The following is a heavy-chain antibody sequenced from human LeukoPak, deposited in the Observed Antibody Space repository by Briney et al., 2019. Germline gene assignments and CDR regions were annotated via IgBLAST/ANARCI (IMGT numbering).Heavy chain of an antibody. CDR1: GFTFSTYD. J-gene: IGHJ4*02. CDR3: ARKALGYCSGGSCYPLRHFDY. CDR2: IRYDGRNK. V-gene: IGHV3-30*02. Sequence: GGSLRLSCAASGFTFSTYDMHWVRQAPGKGLEWVAFIRYDGRNKYYADSVKGRFTISRDNSKNTLYLQMNSLRAEDTAVYYCARKALGYCSGGSCYPLRHFDYWGQGTLVTVSS. D-gene: IGHD2-15*01.